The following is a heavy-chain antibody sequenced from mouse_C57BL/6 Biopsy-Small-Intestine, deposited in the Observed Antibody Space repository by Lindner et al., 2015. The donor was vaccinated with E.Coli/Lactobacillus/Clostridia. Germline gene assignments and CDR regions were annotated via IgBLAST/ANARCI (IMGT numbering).Heavy chain of an antibody. CDR2: IYPNNGGA. CDR3: TRRIFYDYDGGWFAY. J-gene: IGHJ3*01. CDR1: GYTFTDYN. D-gene: IGHD2-4*01. Sequence: VQLQESGPELVKPGASVRISCKASGYTFTDYNMDWVKQRHGKSLERIGYIYPNNGGAAYNQKFKSKATLTVDKSSSTAYMELHSLTSEDSAVYYCTRRIFYDYDGGWFAYWGQGTLVTVSA. V-gene: IGHV1-18*01.